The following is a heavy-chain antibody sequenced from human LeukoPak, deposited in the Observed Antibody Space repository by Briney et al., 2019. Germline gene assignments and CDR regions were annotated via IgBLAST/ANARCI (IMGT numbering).Heavy chain of an antibody. CDR2: ISSSSSNI. CDR1: GFTFSSYR. CDR3: ARGTLAFDI. V-gene: IGHV3-21*01. Sequence: PGGSVRLSCASSGFTFSSYRMNGVRQAPGKGLEGVSSISSSSSNIYYADSVKGRFTISRDNAKNTLYLQMNSLRAEDTAVYYCARGTLAFDIWGQGTMVTVSS. J-gene: IGHJ3*02.